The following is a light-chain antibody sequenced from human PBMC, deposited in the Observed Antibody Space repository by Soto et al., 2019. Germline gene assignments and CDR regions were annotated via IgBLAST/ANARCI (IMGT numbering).Light chain of an antibody. V-gene: IGLV2-8*01. CDR2: EVT. Sequence: QSALTQPPSASGSPGQSVTISCTGTSSDVGGYNFVSWYQQHPGKAPKLMIYEVTKRPSGVPDRFSGSKSGNTASLTVSGLQAEDEADYYCCSSGGSPTYVFGTGTKLTVL. CDR3: CSSGGSPTYV. CDR1: SSDVGGYNF. J-gene: IGLJ1*01.